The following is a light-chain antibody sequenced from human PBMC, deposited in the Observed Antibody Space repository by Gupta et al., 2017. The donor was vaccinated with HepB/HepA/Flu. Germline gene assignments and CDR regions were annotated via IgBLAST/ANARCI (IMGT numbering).Light chain of an antibody. CDR3: QQQGGYPLT. V-gene: IGKV1-5*03. CDR1: ENINTW. J-gene: IGKJ5*01. Sequence: IQVTQSPSPLSASVGDSVTISRRASENINTWMAWYQQKPGKAPDLLIYEASKVVSGVPSRFSGSGYVTEFTLTISSRQPDDFGSYYCQQQGGYPLTFGQGTRLEIK. CDR2: EAS.